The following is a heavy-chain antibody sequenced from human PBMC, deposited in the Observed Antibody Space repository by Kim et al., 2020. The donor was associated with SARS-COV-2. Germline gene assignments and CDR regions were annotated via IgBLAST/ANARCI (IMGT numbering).Heavy chain of an antibody. CDR2: IYPGDSDT. CDR1: GYSFTSYW. CDR3: ARPPPSSEYCSSTSCWDAFDI. V-gene: IGHV5-51*01. D-gene: IGHD2-2*01. Sequence: GESLKISCKGSGYSFTSYWIGWVRQMPGKGLEWMGIIYPGDSDTRYSPSFQGQVTISADKSISTAYLQWSSLKASDTAMYYCARPPPSSEYCSSTSCWDAFDIWGQGTMVTVSS. J-gene: IGHJ3*02.